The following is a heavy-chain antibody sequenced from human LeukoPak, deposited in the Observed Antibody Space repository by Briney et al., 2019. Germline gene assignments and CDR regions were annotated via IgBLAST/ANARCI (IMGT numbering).Heavy chain of an antibody. CDR1: GGSISSYY. D-gene: IGHD1-26*01. J-gene: IGHJ4*02. V-gene: IGHV4-59*01. Sequence: SETLSLTCTVSGGSISSYYWSWIRQPPGKGLEGIGYIYYSGSTNYNPSLKSRVTISVDTSKNQFSLKLSSVTAADTAVYYCARRPIVGASNYFDYWGQGTLVTVSS. CDR3: ARRPIVGASNYFDY. CDR2: IYYSGST.